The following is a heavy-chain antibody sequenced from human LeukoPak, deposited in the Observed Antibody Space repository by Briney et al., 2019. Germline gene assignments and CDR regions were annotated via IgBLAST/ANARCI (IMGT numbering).Heavy chain of an antibody. Sequence: SQTLSLTCTVSGGSISSGSYYWSWIRQPAGKGLEWIGRIYTSGSTNYNPSLKSRVTISVDTSKNQFSLKLSSVTAADTAVYYCARERRGSWYWFDPWGQGTLVTVSS. D-gene: IGHD6-13*01. J-gene: IGHJ5*02. CDR2: IYTSGST. CDR1: GGSISSGSYY. CDR3: ARERRGSWYWFDP. V-gene: IGHV4-61*02.